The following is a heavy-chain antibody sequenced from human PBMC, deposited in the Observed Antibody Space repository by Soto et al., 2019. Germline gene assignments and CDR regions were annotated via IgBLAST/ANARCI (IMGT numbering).Heavy chain of an antibody. J-gene: IGHJ4*02. CDR2: IYWDDDK. Sequence: QITLKESGPTLVKPTQTLTLTCTFSGFSLSTSGVGVGWIRQPPGKALEWLALIYWDDDKRYSPSLKSRLTIRKDPSKNQVVLTMPTMDPVDTATYYCAPTSAPRPVNSFDYWGQGNLVTVSS. CDR1: GFSLSTSGVG. CDR3: APTSAPRPVNSFDY. V-gene: IGHV2-5*02.